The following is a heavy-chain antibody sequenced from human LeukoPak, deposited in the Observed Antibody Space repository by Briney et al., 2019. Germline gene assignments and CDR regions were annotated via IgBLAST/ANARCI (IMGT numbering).Heavy chain of an antibody. V-gene: IGHV3-30*04. CDR3: ARAPSYDILTGYYPA. J-gene: IGHJ5*02. Sequence: PGRSLRLSCAASGFTFSSYAMHWVRQAPGKGLEWVAVISYDGSNKYYADSVKGRFTISRDNSKNTLYLQMNSLGAEDTAVYYCARAPSYDILTGYYPAWGQGTLVTVSS. CDR2: ISYDGSNK. CDR1: GFTFSSYA. D-gene: IGHD3-9*01.